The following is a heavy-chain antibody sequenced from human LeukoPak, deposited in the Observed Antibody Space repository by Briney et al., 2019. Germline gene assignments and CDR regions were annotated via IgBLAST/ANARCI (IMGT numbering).Heavy chain of an antibody. CDR3: ARVGGRGSIGGDC. CDR2: IKSDGSAT. Sequence: GGSLRLSCAASGFTFGTYWMHWVRQAPGKGLVWVSRIKSDGSATTYADFVKGRFTVSRDNAKNTLYLQMSSLRAEDTAMYFCARVGGRGSIGGDCWGQGTLVTVSS. V-gene: IGHV3-74*03. J-gene: IGHJ4*02. CDR1: GFTFGTYW. D-gene: IGHD3-10*01.